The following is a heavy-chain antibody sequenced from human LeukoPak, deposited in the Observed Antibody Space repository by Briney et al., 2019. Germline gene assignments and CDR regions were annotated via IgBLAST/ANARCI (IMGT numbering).Heavy chain of an antibody. Sequence: PGRSLRLSCAASGFTFSSYAMHWVRQAPGKGLEWVAVISYDGSNKYYADSVKGRFTISRDNSKNTLYLQMNSLRAEDTAVYYCATGYSGSFDHWGQGSXVXVSS. D-gene: IGHD2-15*01. CDR2: ISYDGSNK. V-gene: IGHV3-30-3*01. CDR1: GFTFSSYA. J-gene: IGHJ4*02. CDR3: ATGYSGSFDH.